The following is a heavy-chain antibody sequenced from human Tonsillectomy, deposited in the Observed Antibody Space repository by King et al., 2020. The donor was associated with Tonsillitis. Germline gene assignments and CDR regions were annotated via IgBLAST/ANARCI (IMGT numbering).Heavy chain of an antibody. V-gene: IGHV3-53*01. D-gene: IGHD3-10*01. J-gene: IGHJ3*02. CDR2: IYSGGST. CDR3: ARDLGYYYGPGGLGAFDS. CDR1: GFTVSSNY. Sequence: VQLVESGGGLIQPGGSLRLSCAASGFTVSSNYMNWVRQAPGKGLEGVSVIYSGGSTYYADSVKGRCTHSRGNSKNTLSLQMNSLRAEGTAVYYCARDLGYYYGPGGLGAFDSWGRGTLVTVSS.